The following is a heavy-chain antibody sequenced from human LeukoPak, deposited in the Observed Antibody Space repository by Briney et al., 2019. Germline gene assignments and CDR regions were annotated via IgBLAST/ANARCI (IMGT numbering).Heavy chain of an antibody. J-gene: IGHJ4*02. CDR2: IFSGGTT. D-gene: IGHD5-18*01. CDR3: ARGVLGYSYGFDY. V-gene: IGHV3-53*04. Sequence: PGGTLRLSCAASGFTFSPYWMHWVRQVPGKGLEWVSVIFSGGTTYYAARVKGRFPLSRHNSEKTLYPQMNSLRREDTAVYYCARGVLGYSYGFDYWGQGTLVTASS. CDR1: GFTFSPYW.